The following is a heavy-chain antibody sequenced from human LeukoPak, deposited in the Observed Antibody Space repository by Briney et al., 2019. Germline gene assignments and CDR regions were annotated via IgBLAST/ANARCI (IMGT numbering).Heavy chain of an antibody. J-gene: IGHJ6*03. CDR1: GGSISGSNYY. CDR2: IHYSGST. D-gene: IGHD4-17*01. CDR3: ARGAPWSYGDYVYYYYYYYMDV. V-gene: IGHV4-39*07. Sequence: SETLSLTCTVSGGSISGSNYYWGWIRQPPGKGLEWIGGIHYSGSTYYNPSLKSRVTISVDTSKNQFSLKLSSVTAADTAVYYCARGAPWSYGDYVYYYYYYYMDVWGKGTTVTISS.